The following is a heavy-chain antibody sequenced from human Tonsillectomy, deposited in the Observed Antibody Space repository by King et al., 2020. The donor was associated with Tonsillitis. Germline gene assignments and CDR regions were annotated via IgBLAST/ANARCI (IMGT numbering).Heavy chain of an antibody. V-gene: IGHV4-38-2*02. CDR1: GYSISSGYY. Sequence: QPQESGPGLVKPSETLSLTCTVSGYSISSGYYWGWIRQPPGKGLEWIGSIYHSGSTYYNPSLKSRVTISVDTSKNQFSLKLSSVTAADTAVYYCAREDCSGGSCYFDYWGQGTLVTVSS. CDR2: IYHSGST. CDR3: AREDCSGGSCYFDY. D-gene: IGHD2-15*01. J-gene: IGHJ4*02.